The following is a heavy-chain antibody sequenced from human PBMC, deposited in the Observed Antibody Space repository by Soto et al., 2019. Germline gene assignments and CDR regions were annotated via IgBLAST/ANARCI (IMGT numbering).Heavy chain of an antibody. CDR1: GYTFTSYD. D-gene: IGHD4-17*01. V-gene: IGHV1-8*01. CDR3: ARGGATVVTPREYFQH. CDR2: MNPNSGNT. Sequence: ASVKVSCKASGYTFTSYDINWVRQATGQGLEWMGWMNPNSGNTGYAQKFQGRVTMTRNTSISTAYIELSSLRSEDTAVYYCARGGATVVTPREYFQHWGQGTLVTVSS. J-gene: IGHJ1*01.